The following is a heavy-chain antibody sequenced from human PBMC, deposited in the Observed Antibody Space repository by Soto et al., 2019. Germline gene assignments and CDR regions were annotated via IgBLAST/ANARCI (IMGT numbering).Heavy chain of an antibody. CDR1: GFSLSTSGVG. J-gene: IGHJ4*02. CDR2: IYWNDDK. V-gene: IGHV2-5*01. Sequence: QITLKESGPTLVKPTQTLTLTCTFSGFSLSTSGVGVGWIRQPPGKALEWLALIYWNDDKLYSPFLKSRLTITKDTTKTQVALTVTNMDPRDTPTYSGAHSLKPRGQRPDADSFDYGAQGPLFPFSS. D-gene: IGHD6-25*01. CDR3: AHSLKPRGQRPDADSFDY.